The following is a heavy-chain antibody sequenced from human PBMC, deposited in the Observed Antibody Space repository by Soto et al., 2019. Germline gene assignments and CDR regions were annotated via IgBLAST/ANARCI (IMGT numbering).Heavy chain of an antibody. CDR2: ISYDGSNK. Sequence: QSVGSLRLSGAASGFTFSSYAMHWVRQAPGKGLEWVAVISYDGSNKYYADSVKGRFTISRDNSKNTLYLQMNSLRAEDTAVYYCARVPRMAGTAYYYYYGMDVWGQGTTVTVSS. J-gene: IGHJ6*02. V-gene: IGHV3-30-3*01. CDR3: ARVPRMAGTAYYYYYGMDV. D-gene: IGHD6-19*01. CDR1: GFTFSSYA.